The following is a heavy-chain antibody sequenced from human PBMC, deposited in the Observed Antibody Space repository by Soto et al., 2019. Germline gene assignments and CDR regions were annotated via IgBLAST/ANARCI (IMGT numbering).Heavy chain of an antibody. D-gene: IGHD3-22*01. V-gene: IGHV4-59*01. Sequence: SETLSLTCTVSGGSITGFYWSWIRQPLGKGLEWIGYIHYSGSVDYNPSLKSRVTISVDTSKNQFSLKLTSVTAADTAVYYCARGAYYGPNWFDPWGQGTLVTVSS. CDR3: ARGAYYGPNWFDP. J-gene: IGHJ5*02. CDR2: IHYSGSV. CDR1: GGSITGFY.